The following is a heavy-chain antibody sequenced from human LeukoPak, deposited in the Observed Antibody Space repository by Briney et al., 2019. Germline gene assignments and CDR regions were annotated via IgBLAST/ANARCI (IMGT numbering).Heavy chain of an antibody. CDR1: GFTFSDYY. CDR2: ISSSGSTI. V-gene: IGHV3-11*01. D-gene: IGHD5-18*01. Sequence: GGSLRLSCAASGFTFSDYYMSWIRRAPGKGLEWVSYISSSGSTIYYADSVKGRFTISRDNAKNLLYLQMNSLRAEDTAVYYCARARYSYGYGGAFDIWGQGIMVTVSS. CDR3: ARARYSYGYGGAFDI. J-gene: IGHJ3*02.